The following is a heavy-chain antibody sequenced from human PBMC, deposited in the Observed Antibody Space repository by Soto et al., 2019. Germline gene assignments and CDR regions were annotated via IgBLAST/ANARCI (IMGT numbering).Heavy chain of an antibody. CDR2: IYYSGST. J-gene: IGHJ4*02. D-gene: IGHD2-21*02. Sequence: PSETLSLTCTVSGGSVSSGSYYWSWIRQPPGKGLEWIGYIYYSGSTNYNPSLKSRVTISVDTSKNQFSLKLSSVTAADTAVYYCARGAVVVVTDPNPHFDYWGQGTLVTVSS. V-gene: IGHV4-61*01. CDR3: ARGAVVVVTDPNPHFDY. CDR1: GGSVSSGSYY.